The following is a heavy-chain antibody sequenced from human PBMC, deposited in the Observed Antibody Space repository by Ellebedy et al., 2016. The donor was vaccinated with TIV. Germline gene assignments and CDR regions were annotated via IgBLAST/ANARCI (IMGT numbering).Heavy chain of an antibody. CDR2: INPDSVGT. Sequence: AASVKVSCKASGYTFTGYYIHWVRQAPGQGLDWMGWINPDSVGTNFAQKFQDSVTMTRDTSITTAYMELSRLKSDDTAVYYCARGADIVRVILSNYFYSTMDVWGQGTTVTVS. J-gene: IGHJ6*02. CDR1: GYTFTGYY. CDR3: ARGADIVRVILSNYFYSTMDV. D-gene: IGHD5-12*01. V-gene: IGHV1-2*02.